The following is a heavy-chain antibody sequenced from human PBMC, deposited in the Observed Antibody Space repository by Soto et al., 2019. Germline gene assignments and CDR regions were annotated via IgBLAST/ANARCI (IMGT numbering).Heavy chain of an antibody. V-gene: IGHV3-21*01. CDR2: ISSSSSYI. CDR1: GFTFSSYS. D-gene: IGHD3-3*01. CDR3: ARDRKIFGVVIMPSGAFDI. Sequence: GGSLRLSCAASGFTFSSYSMNWVRQAPGKGLEWVSSISSSSSYIYYADSVKGRFTISRDNAKNSLYLQMNSLRAEDTAVYYCARDRKIFGVVIMPSGAFDIWGQGTMVTVSS. J-gene: IGHJ3*02.